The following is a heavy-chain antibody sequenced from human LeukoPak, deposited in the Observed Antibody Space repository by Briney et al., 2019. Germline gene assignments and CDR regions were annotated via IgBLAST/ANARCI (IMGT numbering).Heavy chain of an antibody. V-gene: IGHV4-30-2*01. Sequence: PSETLSLTCTVSGGSISSGGYYWSWIRQPPGKGLEWIGYIYHSGSTYYNPSPKSRVTISVDRSKNQFSLKLSSVTAADTAVYYCARYMVRGVMNWFDPWGQGTLVTVSS. CDR3: ARYMVRGVMNWFDP. CDR2: IYHSGST. CDR1: GGSISSGGYY. D-gene: IGHD3-10*01. J-gene: IGHJ5*02.